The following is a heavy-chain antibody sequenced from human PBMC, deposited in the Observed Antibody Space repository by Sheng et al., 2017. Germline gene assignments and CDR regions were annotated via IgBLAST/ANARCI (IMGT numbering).Heavy chain of an antibody. CDR1: GYSISSGYY. J-gene: IGHJ4*02. CDR3: ARDMENYDFWSGSIIGVGYFDY. D-gene: IGHD3-3*01. CDR2: IYHSGST. V-gene: IGHV4-38-2*02. Sequence: QVQLQESGPGLVKPSETLSLTCAVSGYSISSGYYWGWIRQPPGKGLEWIGSIYHSGSTYYNPSLKSRVTISVDTSKNQFSLKLSSVTAADTAVYYCARDMENYDFWSGSIIGVGYFDYWAREPWSPSPQ.